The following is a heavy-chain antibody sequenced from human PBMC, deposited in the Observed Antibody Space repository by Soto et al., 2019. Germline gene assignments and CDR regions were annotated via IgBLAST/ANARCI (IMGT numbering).Heavy chain of an antibody. Sequence: SETLSLTCAVYGGSFSGYYWSWIRQPPGKGLEWIGEINHSGSTNYNPSLKSRVTISVDTSKNQFSLKLSSVTAADTAVYYCARVEGEGVVVPAAIPSYYYYYYMDVWGKGTTVTVSS. D-gene: IGHD2-2*01. CDR1: GGSFSGYY. CDR2: INHSGST. V-gene: IGHV4-34*01. J-gene: IGHJ6*03. CDR3: ARVEGEGVVVPAAIPSYYYYYYMDV.